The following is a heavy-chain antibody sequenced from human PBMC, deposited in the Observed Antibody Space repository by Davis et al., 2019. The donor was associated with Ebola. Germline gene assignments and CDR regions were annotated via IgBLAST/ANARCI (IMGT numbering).Heavy chain of an antibody. CDR1: GYTFTSYG. D-gene: IGHD3-22*01. Sequence: AASVKVSCKASGYTFTSYGISWVRQAPGQGLEWMGWISAYNGNTNYAQKLQGRVTMTIDTSTSTAYMELRSLRSDDTAVYYCARDYYDSSGYGPSWYFDLWGRGTLVTVSS. V-gene: IGHV1-18*01. CDR3: ARDYYDSSGYGPSWYFDL. J-gene: IGHJ2*01. CDR2: ISAYNGNT.